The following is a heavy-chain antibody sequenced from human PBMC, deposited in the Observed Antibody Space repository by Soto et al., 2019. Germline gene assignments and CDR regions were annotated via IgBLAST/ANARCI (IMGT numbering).Heavy chain of an antibody. CDR1: GCSITSGAYY. Sequence: SETLSLTCAVSGCSITSGAYYWTWIRQHPGKGLEWIAYIHYSGRTYYNPSLKSRVTISVDTSNNQFSLKLSSVTAADTAVYYCARYYFDSSGYSNWFDPWGQGTLVTVSS. D-gene: IGHD3-22*01. V-gene: IGHV4-31*11. CDR3: ARYYFDSSGYSNWFDP. J-gene: IGHJ5*02. CDR2: IHYSGRT.